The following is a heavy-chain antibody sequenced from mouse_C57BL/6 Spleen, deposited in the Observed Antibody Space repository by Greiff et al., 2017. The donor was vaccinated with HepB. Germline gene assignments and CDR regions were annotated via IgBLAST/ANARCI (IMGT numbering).Heavy chain of an antibody. CDR1: GFTFSSYT. CDR2: ISGGGGNT. V-gene: IGHV5-9*01. J-gene: IGHJ3*01. CDR3: ARHTFDSSGAWFAY. D-gene: IGHD3-2*02. Sequence: EVQLVESGGGLVKPGGSLKLSCAASGFTFSSYTMSWVRQTPEKRLEWVATISGGGGNTYYPDSVKGRFTISRDNAKNTLYLQMSSLRSEDTALYYSARHTFDSSGAWFAYWGQGTLVTVSA.